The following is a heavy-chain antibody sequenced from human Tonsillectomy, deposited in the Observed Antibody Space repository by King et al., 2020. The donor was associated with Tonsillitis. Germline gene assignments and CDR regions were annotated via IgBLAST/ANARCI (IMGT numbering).Heavy chain of an antibody. CDR3: ARGHRELGGAFDI. J-gene: IGHJ3*02. CDR1: GFTFSDSY. CDR2: ISSSGNSI. Sequence: VQLVESGGGFVKPGGSLRLSCAASGFTFSDSYMSWIRQAPGEGLECVSYISSSGNSIYYADSVKGRFTISRDNAKNSLYLQMNSLRAEDTAIYYCARGHRELGGAFDIWGQGTVVTVSS. V-gene: IGHV3-11*01. D-gene: IGHD1-7*01.